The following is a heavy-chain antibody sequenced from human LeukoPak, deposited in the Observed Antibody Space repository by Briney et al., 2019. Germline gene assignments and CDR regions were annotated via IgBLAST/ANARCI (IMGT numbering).Heavy chain of an antibody. D-gene: IGHD3-16*01. V-gene: IGHV4-59*10. CDR3: ARVGVRSVVDY. Sequence: SETLSLTCAVYGGSFSGYYWSWIRQPAGKGLEWIGRIYTSGSTNYNPSLKSRVTISVDTSKNQFSLKLGSVTAADAAMYYCARVGVRSVVDYWGQGTLVTVSS. CDR2: IYTSGST. CDR1: GGSFSGYY. J-gene: IGHJ4*02.